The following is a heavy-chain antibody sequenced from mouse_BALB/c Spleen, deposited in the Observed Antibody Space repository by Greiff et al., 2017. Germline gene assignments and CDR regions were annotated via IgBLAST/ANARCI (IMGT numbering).Heavy chain of an antibody. J-gene: IGHJ4*01. CDR2: INPGSGGT. CDR3: ARSGYGFYAMDY. CDR1: GYAFTNYL. Sequence: VQLQQSGAELVRPGTSVKVSCTASGYAFTNYLIEWVKQRPGQGLEWIGVINPGSGGTNYNEKFKGKATLTADKSSSTAYMQLSSLTSDDSAVYCCARSGYGFYAMDYWGQGTSVTVSS. V-gene: IGHV1-54*01. D-gene: IGHD2-10*02.